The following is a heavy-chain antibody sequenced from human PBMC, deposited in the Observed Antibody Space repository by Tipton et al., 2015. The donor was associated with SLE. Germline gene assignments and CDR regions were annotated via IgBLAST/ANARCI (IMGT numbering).Heavy chain of an antibody. CDR3: AKAVVTATGGDY. CDR2: ISGSGGSI. J-gene: IGHJ4*02. Sequence: SLRLSCSASGFIFSTYAMSWVRQAPGKGLEWVSGISGSGGSIYYADSVKGRFTISRDNSKNTLYLQMNSLRAEDTAVYYCAKAVVTATGGDYWGQGTLVTVSS. D-gene: IGHD2-21*02. CDR1: GFIFSTYA. V-gene: IGHV3-23*01.